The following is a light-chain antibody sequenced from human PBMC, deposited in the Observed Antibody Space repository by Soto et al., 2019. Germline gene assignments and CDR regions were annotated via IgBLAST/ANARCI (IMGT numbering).Light chain of an antibody. CDR1: QSVSGF. J-gene: IGKJ5*01. V-gene: IGKV3-11*01. CDR3: QQRSNWFT. CDR2: DAS. Sequence: VLPKSPDSLSLSPGERATLSCRASQSVSGFLAWYQQKPGQAPRLLIYDASKRATGIPARFSGSGSGTDFTLTISSLEPEDFAVYYCQQRSNWFTFGQGTRLEIK.